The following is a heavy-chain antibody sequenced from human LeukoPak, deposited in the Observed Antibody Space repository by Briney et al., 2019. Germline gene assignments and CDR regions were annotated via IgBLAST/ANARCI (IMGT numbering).Heavy chain of an antibody. D-gene: IGHD6-13*01. CDR1: GGSISSYY. CDR2: IYYSGTT. J-gene: IGHJ4*02. CDR3: ARGVYIAAAQYAY. Sequence: PSATLSLTCTVSGGSISSYYRCWIRPPPGKGLGWSGYIYYSGTTNYNPSLKSRVTISVDTSKNQFSLKLSSVTAADTAVYYCARGVYIAAAQYAYWGQGTLVTVSS. V-gene: IGHV4-59*01.